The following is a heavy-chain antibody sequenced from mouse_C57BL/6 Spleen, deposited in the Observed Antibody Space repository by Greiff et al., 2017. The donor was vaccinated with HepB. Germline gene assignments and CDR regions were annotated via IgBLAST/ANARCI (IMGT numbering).Heavy chain of an antibody. Sequence: EVQLQQSGPELVKPGASVKIPCKASGYTFTDYNMDWVKQSHGKSLEWIGDINPNNGGTIYNQKFKGKATLTVDKSSSTAYMELRSLTSEDTAVYYCARGRFSRITTVVDYAMDYWGQGTSVTVSS. J-gene: IGHJ4*01. CDR2: INPNNGGT. CDR3: ARGRFSRITTVVDYAMDY. CDR1: GYTFTDYN. V-gene: IGHV1-18*01. D-gene: IGHD1-1*01.